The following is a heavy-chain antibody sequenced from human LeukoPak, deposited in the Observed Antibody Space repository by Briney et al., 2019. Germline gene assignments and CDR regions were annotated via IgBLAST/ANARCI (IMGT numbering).Heavy chain of an antibody. CDR2: IIPIFGTA. V-gene: IGHV1-69*05. J-gene: IGHJ6*03. CDR3: ARGLAISGYDFWSGYYTAQDYYYYMDV. Sequence: SVKVSCKXSGGTFSSYAISWVRQAPGQGLEWMGGIIPIFGTANYSQKFQGRVTITTDESTSTAYMELSSLRSEDTAVYYCARGLAISGYDFWSGYYTAQDYYYYMDVWGKGTTVTVSS. CDR1: GGTFSSYA. D-gene: IGHD3-3*01.